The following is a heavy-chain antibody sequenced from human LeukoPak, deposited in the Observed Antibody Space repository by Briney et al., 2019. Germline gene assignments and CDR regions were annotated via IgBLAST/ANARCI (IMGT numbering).Heavy chain of an antibody. CDR3: ARDSLAVAVTLDY. D-gene: IGHD6-19*01. V-gene: IGHV3-48*03. Sequence: PGGSLRLSCAASGFTFSSYKMNWVRQAPGKGLEWVSYISISGSTKYYADSVKGRFTISRTNAKNSLYLQMNGLRAKDTAFYYCARDSLAVAVTLDYWGQGTLVTVSS. CDR2: ISISGSTK. J-gene: IGHJ4*02. CDR1: GFTFSSYK.